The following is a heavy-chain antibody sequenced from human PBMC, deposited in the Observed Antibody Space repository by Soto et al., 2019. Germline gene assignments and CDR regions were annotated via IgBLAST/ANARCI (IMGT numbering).Heavy chain of an antibody. D-gene: IGHD2-2*01. V-gene: IGHV4-34*01. CDR2: INHSGNT. J-gene: IGHJ6*02. Sequence: SETLSLTCAVYGGSFSGYYWNWIRQPPGKGLEWIGEINHSGNTNYNPSLKSRVSISVDTSKNQFSLKLSSVTAADTAVYYCARDGYCSSSSCYASYGMDVWGQGTTVTVSS. CDR1: GGSFSGYY. CDR3: ARDGYCSSSSCYASYGMDV.